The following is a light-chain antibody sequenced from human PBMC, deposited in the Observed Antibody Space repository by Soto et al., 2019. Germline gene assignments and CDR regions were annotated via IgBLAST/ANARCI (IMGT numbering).Light chain of an antibody. CDR1: SSDVGSYNL. Sequence: QSALTQPASVSGSPGQSSTISCTGTSSDVGSYNLVSWYQQHPGKAPKLMIYEGSKRPSGVSNRFSGSKSGNTASLTISGLQAEDEADYYCCSYAGSPTFYVFGSGTKLTVL. V-gene: IGLV2-23*01. CDR2: EGS. CDR3: CSYAGSPTFYV. J-gene: IGLJ1*01.